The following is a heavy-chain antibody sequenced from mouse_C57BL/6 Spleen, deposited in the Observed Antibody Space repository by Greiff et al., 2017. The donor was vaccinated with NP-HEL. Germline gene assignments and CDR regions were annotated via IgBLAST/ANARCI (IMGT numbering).Heavy chain of an antibody. J-gene: IGHJ2*01. CDR1: GYAFSSYW. CDR3: ARGGTVVVPYLDY. D-gene: IGHD1-1*01. Sequence: VQRVESGAELVKPGASVKISCKASGYAFSSYWMNWVKQRPGKGLEWIGQIYPGDGDTNYNGKFKGKATLTADKSSSTAYMQLSSLTSEDSAVYFCARGGTVVVPYLDYWGQGTTLTVSS. V-gene: IGHV1-80*01. CDR2: IYPGDGDT.